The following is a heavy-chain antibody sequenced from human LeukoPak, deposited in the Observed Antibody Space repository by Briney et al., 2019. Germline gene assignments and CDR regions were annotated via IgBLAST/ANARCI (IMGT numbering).Heavy chain of an antibody. J-gene: IGHJ6*03. V-gene: IGHV3-48*01. D-gene: IGHD5-12*01. CDR2: ISSSSSTI. CDR1: GFTFSSYS. CDR3: ARGRGVATRSPPYYYMDV. Sequence: GGSLRLSCAASGFTFSSYSMNWVRQAPGKGLEWVSYISSSSSTIYYADAVKGPFTISRDNAKNSLYLQMNSLRAEDTAVYYCARGRGVATRSPPYYYMDVWGKGTTVTVSS.